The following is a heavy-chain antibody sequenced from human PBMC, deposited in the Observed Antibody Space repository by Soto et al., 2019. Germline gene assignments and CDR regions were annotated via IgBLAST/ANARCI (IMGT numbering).Heavy chain of an antibody. D-gene: IGHD2-2*01. CDR3: AADIRISPIVVVPAAILYCIDV. V-gene: IGHV1-58*01. J-gene: IGHJ6*04. CDR2: IVVGSGNT. CDR1: GFTFTSSA. Sequence: SVKVSCKASGFTFTSSAVQWVRQARGQRLEWIGWIVVGSGNTNYAQKFQERVTITRDMSTSTAYMELSSLRSEDTAVYYCAADIRISPIVVVPAAILYCIDVCRELPTVTVSS.